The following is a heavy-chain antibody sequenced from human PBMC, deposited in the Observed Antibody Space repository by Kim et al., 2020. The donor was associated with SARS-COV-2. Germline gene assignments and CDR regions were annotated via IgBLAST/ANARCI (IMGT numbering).Heavy chain of an antibody. D-gene: IGHD1-26*01. V-gene: IGHV3-30*07. Sequence: DSGEGRFTNTRDNSKNTLYLQMSSLRAEDSAVYYCASAALLRYDYYGMDVWGQGTTVTVSS. J-gene: IGHJ6*02. CDR3: ASAALLRYDYYGMDV.